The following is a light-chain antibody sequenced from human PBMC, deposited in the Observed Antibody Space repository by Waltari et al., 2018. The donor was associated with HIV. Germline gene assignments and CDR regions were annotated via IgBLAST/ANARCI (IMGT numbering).Light chain of an antibody. CDR1: SSNIGAGYD. V-gene: IGLV1-40*01. CDR3: QSYDSSLSNWV. J-gene: IGLJ3*02. CDR2: GNS. Sequence: QSVLTQPPPVSGAPGQRATISCTGSSSNIGAGYDVHWYQQLPGTAPKLLIYGNSNRPSGVPDRFSGSKSGTSASLAITGLQPDDETDYYCQSYDSSLSNWVFGGGTKVTVL.